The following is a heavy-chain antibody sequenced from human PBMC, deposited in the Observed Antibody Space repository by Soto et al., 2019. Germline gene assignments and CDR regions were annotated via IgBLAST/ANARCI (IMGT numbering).Heavy chain of an antibody. V-gene: IGHV3-13*05. J-gene: IGHJ6*02. CDR1: GFPFAPST. Sequence: EVQLLQSGGGLVQPGGSLTLSCGVSGFPFAPSTMSWVRQAPGKGLEWVSALGAARDPYYVGSVKGRFSVSRDNAQNSLFLQMNNLRVDDTAVYFCARAYLGRLPRRADYYYAMDVWGRGTTVTVSS. CDR2: LGAARDP. CDR3: ARAYLGRLPRRADYYYAMDV. D-gene: IGHD1-26*01.